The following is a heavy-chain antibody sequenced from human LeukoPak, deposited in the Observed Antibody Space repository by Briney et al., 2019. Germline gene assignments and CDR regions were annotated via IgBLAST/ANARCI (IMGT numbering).Heavy chain of an antibody. J-gene: IGHJ4*02. CDR3: AREDPFYFDF. CDR1: GFIVSSNY. Sequence: GGSLRLSCAASGFIVSSNYMSWVRQAPGKGLEWVSVIYSGGSTYYADSVKGRFTISRDGSKNTLYLQMNSLRAEDTAVYFCAREDPFYFDFWGQGTLVTVSS. V-gene: IGHV3-53*01. CDR2: IYSGGST.